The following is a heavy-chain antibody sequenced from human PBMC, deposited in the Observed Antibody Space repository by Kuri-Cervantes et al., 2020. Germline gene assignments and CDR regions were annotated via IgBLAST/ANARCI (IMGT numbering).Heavy chain of an antibody. V-gene: IGHV3-43*01. CDR2: ISWDGGGT. Sequence: GGSLRLSCAASGFTFDDYTMHWVRQAPGRGLEWVSLISWDGGGTYYADSVKGRFTISRDNAKNSLYLQMNSLRAEDTAVYYCARDQTGYQSDWGQGTLVTVSS. J-gene: IGHJ4*02. CDR3: ARDQTGYQSD. CDR1: GFTFDDYT. D-gene: IGHD1-1*01.